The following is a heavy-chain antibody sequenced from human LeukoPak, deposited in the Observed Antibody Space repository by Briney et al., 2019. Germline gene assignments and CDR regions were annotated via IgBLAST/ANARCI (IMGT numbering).Heavy chain of an antibody. J-gene: IGHJ4*02. V-gene: IGHV3-23*01. CDR3: ARQVSCDTTTCYAGMPPDY. D-gene: IGHD2-2*01. Sequence: PGGSLRLSCAASGFTFSRYAMSWVRQTPEKGLEWVSVISGSDSSTYYADSVRGRFTISRDDSGNTLFLQMNSLRAEDTAVYYCARQVSCDTTTCYAGMPPDYWGQGTLVTVSS. CDR1: GFTFSRYA. CDR2: ISGSDSST.